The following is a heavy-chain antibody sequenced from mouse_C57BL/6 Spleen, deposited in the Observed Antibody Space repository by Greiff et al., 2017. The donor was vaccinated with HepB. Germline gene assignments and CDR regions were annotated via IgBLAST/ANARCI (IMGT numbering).Heavy chain of an antibody. J-gene: IGHJ3*01. Sequence: QVQLQQSGAELVMPGASVKLSCKASGYTFTSYWMHWVKQRPGQGLEWIGEIDPSDSYTNYNQKFKGKSTLTVDKSSSTAYMQLSSLTSEDSAVYYCARSDWWAYWGQGTLVTVSA. CDR2: IDPSDSYT. CDR3: ARSDWWAY. CDR1: GYTFTSYW. V-gene: IGHV1-69*01.